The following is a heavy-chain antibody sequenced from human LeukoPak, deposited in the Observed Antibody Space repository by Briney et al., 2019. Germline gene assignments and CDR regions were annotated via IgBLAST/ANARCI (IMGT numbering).Heavy chain of an antibody. CDR1: GGTFSSYA. D-gene: IGHD3-10*01. Sequence: ASVKVSCKASGGTFSSYAISWVRQAPGQGLEWMGGIIPIFGTANYAQKFQGRVTITTDESTSTAYMELSSLRSEDTAVYYCARLGYGWGSHFDYWGQGTLVTVSS. V-gene: IGHV1-69*05. J-gene: IGHJ4*02. CDR2: IIPIFGTA. CDR3: ARLGYGWGSHFDY.